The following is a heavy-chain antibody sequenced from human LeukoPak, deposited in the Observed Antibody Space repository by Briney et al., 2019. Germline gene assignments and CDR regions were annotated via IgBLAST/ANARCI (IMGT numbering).Heavy chain of an antibody. CDR3: AELGITMIGGV. J-gene: IGHJ6*03. V-gene: IGHV3-48*04. CDR1: GFTFSTYT. Sequence: GGSLRLSCAASGFTFSTYTMNWVRQAPGKGLEWVSYISSSSSTIYYADSVKGGFTISRDNAKNSLYLQMNSLRAEDTAVYYCAELGITMIGGVWGKGTTVTIS. CDR2: ISSSSSTI. D-gene: IGHD3-10*02.